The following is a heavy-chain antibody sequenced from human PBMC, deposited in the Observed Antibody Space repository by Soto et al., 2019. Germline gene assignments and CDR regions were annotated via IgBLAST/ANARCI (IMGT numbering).Heavy chain of an antibody. CDR3: ARARTTNDFWSGKSHSYDYWMYV. CDR2: IIPIFGTA. Sequence: EASVKVSCKASGGTFSSYAISWVRQAPGQGLEWMGGIIPIFGTANYAQKFQGRVTITADKSTSTAYMELSSLRSEDTAVYYCARARTTNDFWSGKSHSYDYWMYV. CDR1: GGTFSSYA. D-gene: IGHD3-3*01. J-gene: IGHJ6*01. V-gene: IGHV1-69*06.